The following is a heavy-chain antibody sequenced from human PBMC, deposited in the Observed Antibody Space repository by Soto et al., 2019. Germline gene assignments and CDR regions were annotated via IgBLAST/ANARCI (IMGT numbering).Heavy chain of an antibody. D-gene: IGHD3-22*01. CDR3: ARPYDSSGYYSSFFDY. V-gene: IGHV3-30-3*01. J-gene: IGHJ4*02. CDR1: GFTFSSYA. CDR2: ISYDGSNK. Sequence: PGGSLRLSCAASGFTFSSYAMHWVRQAPGKGLEWVAVISYDGSNKYYADSVKGRFTISRDNSKNTLYLQMNSLRAEDTAVYYCARPYDSSGYYSSFFDYWGQGTLVTVSS.